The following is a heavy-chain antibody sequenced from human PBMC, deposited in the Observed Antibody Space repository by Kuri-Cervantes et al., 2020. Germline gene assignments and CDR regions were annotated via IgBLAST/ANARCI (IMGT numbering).Heavy chain of an antibody. CDR1: GFTFTSYW. J-gene: IGHJ6*03. CDR2: IKQDGSEK. D-gene: IGHD3-16*01. V-gene: IGHV3-7*01. CDR3: AKLGAVTYYYYYYMDV. Sequence: GGSLRLSCAASGFTFTSYWMSWVRQAPGKGLEWVANIKQDGSEKYYVASVKGRFTISRDNAKNSLHLQLNSLRAEDTAVYYCAKLGAVTYYYYYYMDVWGKGTAVTVSS.